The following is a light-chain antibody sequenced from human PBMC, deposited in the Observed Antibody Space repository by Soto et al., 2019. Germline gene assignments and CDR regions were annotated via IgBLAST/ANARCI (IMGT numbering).Light chain of an antibody. Sequence: EIVMTQSPAILSVSPGERATLSCRASQSVSSKLAWYQQKPGQAPRVLIYGASTRATGIPARFSGSGFGTEFTLTISSLQFEDFAVYYCQHYNDWPPTWTFGQGTRVEIK. V-gene: IGKV3-15*01. J-gene: IGKJ1*01. CDR2: GAS. CDR1: QSVSSK. CDR3: QHYNDWPPTWT.